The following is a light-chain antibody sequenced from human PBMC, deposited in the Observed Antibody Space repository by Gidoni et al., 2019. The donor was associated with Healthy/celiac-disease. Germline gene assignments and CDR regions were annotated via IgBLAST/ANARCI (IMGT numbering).Light chain of an antibody. CDR2: GAS. V-gene: IGKV3-15*01. J-gene: IGKJ5*01. Sequence: EIVLTQSPATLSVSPGERATLSCRASQSVSSNLAWYQQKPGQAPSLLIYGASTRATGIPAWFSGSGSGTEFTLTISSLQSEDFTVYYCHQYNNWPPITFGQGTRLEIK. CDR1: QSVSSN. CDR3: HQYNNWPPIT.